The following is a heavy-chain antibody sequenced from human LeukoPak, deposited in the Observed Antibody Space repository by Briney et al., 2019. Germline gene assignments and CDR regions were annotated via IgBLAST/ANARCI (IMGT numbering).Heavy chain of an antibody. CDR3: ARTRSIIAAAGTIDY. CDR1: GYTFTGYY. Sequence: ASVKVSCKASGYTFTGYYMHWVRQAPGQGLEWMGWINPNSGGTNYAQKFQGRVTMTRDTSISTAYMELSRLRSDDTAVYYCARTRSIIAAAGTIDYWGQGTLVTVSS. J-gene: IGHJ4*02. V-gene: IGHV1-2*02. CDR2: INPNSGGT. D-gene: IGHD6-13*01.